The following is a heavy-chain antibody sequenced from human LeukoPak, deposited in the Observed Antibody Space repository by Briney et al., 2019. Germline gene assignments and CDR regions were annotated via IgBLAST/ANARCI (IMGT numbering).Heavy chain of an antibody. CDR2: ISSSGSYI. CDR3: ARADAIYFDY. V-gene: IGHV3-21*01. J-gene: IGHJ4*02. CDR1: GFTFSSYS. Sequence: PGGSLRLSCAASGFTFSSYSMNWVRQAPGKGLEWVSSISSSGSYIYYADSVKGRFTISRDNAKNSLYLQMNSLRAEDTAVYYCARADAIYFDYWGQGTLVTVSS.